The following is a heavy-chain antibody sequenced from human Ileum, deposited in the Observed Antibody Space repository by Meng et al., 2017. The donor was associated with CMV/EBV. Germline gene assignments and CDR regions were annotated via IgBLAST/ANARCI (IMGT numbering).Heavy chain of an antibody. Sequence: GGTLRLSCAASGSTFSGYWLHWVRQGPGKGLVWVSRMNGDGRSTSYADSVKSRFTNSRDNAKNKMYMQMSSLKVEVTAVYYCARDKAFVVTSCYSPDCYGMDLWGQGTTVTVSS. J-gene: IGHJ6*02. V-gene: IGHV3-74*01. CDR3: ARDKAFVVTSCYSPDCYGMDL. CDR2: MNGDGRST. D-gene: IGHD2-2*02. CDR1: GSTFSGYW.